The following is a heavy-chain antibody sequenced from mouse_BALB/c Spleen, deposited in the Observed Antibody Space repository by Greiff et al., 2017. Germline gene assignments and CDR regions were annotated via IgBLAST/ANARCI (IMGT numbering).Heavy chain of an antibody. J-gene: IGHJ4*01. D-gene: IGHD1-1*01. CDR1: GYTFSSYW. V-gene: IGHV1-9*01. CDR2: ILPGSGST. Sequence: QVQLKESGPELVKPGASVKISCKATGYTFSSYWIEWVKQRPGHGLEWIGEILPGSGSTNYNEKFKGKATFTADTSSNTAYMQLSSLTSEDSAVYYCARYYYGYYAMDYWGQGTSVTVSS. CDR3: ARYYYGYYAMDY.